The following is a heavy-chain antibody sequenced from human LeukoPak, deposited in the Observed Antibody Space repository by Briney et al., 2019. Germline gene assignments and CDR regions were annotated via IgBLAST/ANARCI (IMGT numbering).Heavy chain of an antibody. Sequence: GGSLRLSSAASGFTFSSYSMNWVRQAPGKGLEWVSSISSSSSYIYYADSVKGRFTISRDNATNSLYLQMNSLRAEDTAVYYCARTRYAGHAFDIWGQGTMVTVSS. CDR2: ISSSSSYI. V-gene: IGHV3-21*01. D-gene: IGHD2-15*01. CDR3: ARTRYAGHAFDI. CDR1: GFTFSSYS. J-gene: IGHJ3*02.